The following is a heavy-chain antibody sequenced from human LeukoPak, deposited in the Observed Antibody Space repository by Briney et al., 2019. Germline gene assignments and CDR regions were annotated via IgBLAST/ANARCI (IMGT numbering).Heavy chain of an antibody. J-gene: IGHJ4*02. CDR1: GFTFSSYA. D-gene: IGHD6-13*01. CDR3: ARDGEAAGNMDH. CDR2: ISYDGSNK. V-gene: IGHV3-30-3*01. Sequence: PGGSLRLSCAASGFTFSSYAMHWVRQAPGKGLEWVAVISYDGSNKYYTDSVKGRFTISRDNTKNSLYLQMNSLRADDTAVYYCARDGEAAGNMDHWGQGILVTVSS.